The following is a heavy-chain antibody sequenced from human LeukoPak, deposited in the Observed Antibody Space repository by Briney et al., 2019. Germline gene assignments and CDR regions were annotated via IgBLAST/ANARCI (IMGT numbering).Heavy chain of an antibody. V-gene: IGHV3-23*01. CDR3: AKELHGSGNYAFDY. Sequence: SGGSLRLSFAASGLTFSSCALSWVRQAPGKGLEWVSTVSVNGGTTYYADSVKGRFTISRDNSKNTLYLQMNSLRAEDTAVYFCAKELHGSGNYAFDYWGQGTLVTVSS. CDR1: GLTFSSCA. D-gene: IGHD3-10*01. J-gene: IGHJ4*02. CDR2: VSVNGGTT.